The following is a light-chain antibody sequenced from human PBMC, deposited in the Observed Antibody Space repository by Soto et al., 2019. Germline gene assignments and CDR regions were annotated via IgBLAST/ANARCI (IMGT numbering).Light chain of an antibody. V-gene: IGKV3-20*01. CDR1: QSVSNNY. CDR2: GSS. J-gene: IGKJ2*01. CDR3: QQYGSSPPYT. Sequence: EVVLTQSPGTLSLSPGDRATLSCRASQSVSNNYFAWYQQKPGQAPRLVIFGSSDRATGIPDRFSGSGSGTGLTFTITRLEPDDFAVSFYQQYGSSPPYTFGQGTRLEIK.